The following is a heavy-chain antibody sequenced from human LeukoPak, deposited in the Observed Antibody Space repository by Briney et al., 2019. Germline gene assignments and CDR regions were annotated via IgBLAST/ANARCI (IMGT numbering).Heavy chain of an antibody. J-gene: IGHJ4*02. CDR1: GFTFSSYS. D-gene: IGHD6-13*01. CDR3: ARGLYSSSWTSFDY. V-gene: IGHV3-21*01. Sequence: PGGSLRLSCAASGFTFSSYSMNWVRQAPGKGLEWVSSISSSSSYIYYADSVKGRFTVSRDNAKNSLYLQMNSLRAEDTAVYCCARGLYSSSWTSFDYWGQGTLVTVSS. CDR2: ISSSSSYI.